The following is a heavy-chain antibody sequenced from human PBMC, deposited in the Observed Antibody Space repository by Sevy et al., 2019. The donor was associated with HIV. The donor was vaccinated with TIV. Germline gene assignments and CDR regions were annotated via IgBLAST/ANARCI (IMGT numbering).Heavy chain of an antibody. CDR2: ISNRSTYT. J-gene: IGHJ4*02. CDR1: GFTFSDYY. V-gene: IGHV3-11*06. Sequence: GGSLRLSCAASGFTFSDYYMSWIRQAPGKGLEWISYISNRSTYTNYADSMKGRFTISRDNAKNSLYLQMNTLRAEDTAVCYCARVRYTSGVEYFDYWGQGTLVTVSS. CDR3: ARVRYTSGVEYFDY. D-gene: IGHD6-19*01.